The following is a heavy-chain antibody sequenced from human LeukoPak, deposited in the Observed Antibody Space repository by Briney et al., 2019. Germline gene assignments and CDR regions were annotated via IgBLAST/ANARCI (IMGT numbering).Heavy chain of an antibody. CDR1: GGSVSSSSYY. Sequence: SETLSLTCTVSGGSVSSSSYYCSWIRQPPGKGLECIGYIYYSGSTNYNPSLKSRVTISVDTSKNQFSLKLSSVTAADTAVYYCARGSYYRDYFDYWGQGTLVTVSS. V-gene: IGHV4-61*01. J-gene: IGHJ4*02. CDR3: ARGSYYRDYFDY. CDR2: IYYSGST. D-gene: IGHD3-10*01.